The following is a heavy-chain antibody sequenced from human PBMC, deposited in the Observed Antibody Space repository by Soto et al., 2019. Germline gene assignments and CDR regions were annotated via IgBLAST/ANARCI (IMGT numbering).Heavy chain of an antibody. CDR3: ARTIAAAGGRRYFDL. J-gene: IGHJ2*01. D-gene: IGHD6-13*01. CDR1: GFTFSGYY. CDR2: ISSSSSYT. V-gene: IGHV3-11*05. Sequence: QVQLVESGGGLVKPGGSLRLSCAASGFTFSGYYMSWIRQAPGKGLEWVSYISSSSSYTNYADSVKGRFTISRDNAKNSLYLQLNSLRYDYTAVYHCARTIAAAGGRRYFDLWGRGTLVTVSS.